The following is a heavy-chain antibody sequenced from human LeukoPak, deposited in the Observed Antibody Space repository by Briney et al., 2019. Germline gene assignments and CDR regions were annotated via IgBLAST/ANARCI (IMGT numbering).Heavy chain of an antibody. CDR1: GCSISSYY. J-gene: IGHJ6*03. CDR3: ARGGDDGYYYYYMDV. V-gene: IGHV4-59*01. Sequence: SETLSLTCAVSGCSISSYYRSWFRQPPGKGLEWFGCTYYSGSTNYNPSLKSRVTISVDTSKNQFSLKLSSVTAADTAVYYCARGGDDGYYYYYMDVWGKGTTVTVSS. CDR2: TYYSGST. D-gene: IGHD3-10*01.